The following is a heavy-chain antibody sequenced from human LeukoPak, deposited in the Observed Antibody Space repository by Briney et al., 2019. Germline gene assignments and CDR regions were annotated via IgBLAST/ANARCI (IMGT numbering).Heavy chain of an antibody. CDR3: ARVVLVTALRARSYYFDY. Sequence: GGSLRLSCAASGFTVSSNYMSWVRQAPGKGLEWVSVIYSGGSTYYADSVKGRFTISRHNSKNTLYLQMNSLRAEDTAVYYCARVVLVTALRARSYYFDYWGQGTLVTVSS. CDR1: GFTVSSNY. D-gene: IGHD2-21*02. CDR2: IYSGGST. V-gene: IGHV3-53*04. J-gene: IGHJ4*02.